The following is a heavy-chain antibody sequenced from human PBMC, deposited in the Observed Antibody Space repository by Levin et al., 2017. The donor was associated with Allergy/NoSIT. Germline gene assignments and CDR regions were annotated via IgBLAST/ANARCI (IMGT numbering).Heavy chain of an antibody. V-gene: IGHV3-64*01. CDR1: GFTFSSYA. J-gene: IGHJ4*02. CDR2: ISSNGGST. D-gene: IGHD5-18*01. CDR3: ARGVDTAMVPQFDY. Sequence: GGSLRLSCAASGFTFSSYAMHWVRQAPGKGLEYVSAISSNGGSTYYANSVKGRFTISRDNSKNTLYLQMGSLRAEDMAVYYCARGVDTAMVPQFDYWGQGTLVTVSS.